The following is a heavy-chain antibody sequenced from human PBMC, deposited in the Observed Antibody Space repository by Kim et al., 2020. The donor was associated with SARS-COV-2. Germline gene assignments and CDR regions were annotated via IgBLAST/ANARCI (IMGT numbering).Heavy chain of an antibody. Sequence: YYVESEKGRFSLSRDNAKNSLYLQMGSLRVEETAVYYCVRARAYSTYDIWGQGTMVTVSS. D-gene: IGHD2-15*01. CDR3: VRARAYSTYDI. J-gene: IGHJ3*02. V-gene: IGHV3-7*01.